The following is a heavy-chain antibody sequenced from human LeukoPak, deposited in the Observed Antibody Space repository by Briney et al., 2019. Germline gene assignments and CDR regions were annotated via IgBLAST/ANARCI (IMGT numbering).Heavy chain of an antibody. CDR3: ARLGISGWYVTRIHYGMDV. D-gene: IGHD6-19*01. CDR1: GYTFTSYY. CDR2: IKPSGGST. J-gene: IGHJ6*02. V-gene: IGHV1-46*01. Sequence: GASVKVSCKASGYTFTSYYMHWVRQAPGQGLEWMGIIKPSGGSTSYAQKFQGRVTMTRDTSTSTVYMELSSLRSEDTAVYYCARLGISGWYVTRIHYGMDVWGQGTTVTVSS.